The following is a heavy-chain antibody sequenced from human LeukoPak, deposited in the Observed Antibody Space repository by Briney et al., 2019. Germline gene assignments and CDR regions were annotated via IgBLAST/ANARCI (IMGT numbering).Heavy chain of an antibody. D-gene: IGHD5-18*01. Sequence: SETLSLTCTVSGGSISSGGYYWSWIRQHPGKGLEWIGYIYYSGSTYYNPSLKSRVTISVDTSKNQFSLKLSSVTAADTAVYYCAGVDTAMVMAPFDYWGQGTLVTVSS. V-gene: IGHV4-31*03. CDR2: IYYSGST. CDR3: AGVDTAMVMAPFDY. CDR1: GGSISSGGYY. J-gene: IGHJ4*02.